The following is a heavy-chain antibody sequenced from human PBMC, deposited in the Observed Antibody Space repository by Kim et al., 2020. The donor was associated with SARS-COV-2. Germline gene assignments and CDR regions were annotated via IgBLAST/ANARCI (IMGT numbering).Heavy chain of an antibody. D-gene: IGHD2-2*02. J-gene: IGHJ4*02. CDR1: GFTFSSYA. CDR3: AKGRSEVVPAAINY. CDR2: ISGGGGTT. V-gene: IGHV3-23*01. Sequence: GGSLRLSCAASGFTFSSYAMNWVRQAPGQGLEWVSVISGGGGTTYYADSVKGRFTISRDKSKNTLYLQMNSLRAEDTAVYYCAKGRSEVVPAAINYWGQGTPVTVSS.